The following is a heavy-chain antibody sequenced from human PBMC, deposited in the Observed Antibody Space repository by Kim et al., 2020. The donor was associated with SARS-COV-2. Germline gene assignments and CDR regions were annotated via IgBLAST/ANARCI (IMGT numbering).Heavy chain of an antibody. J-gene: IGHJ4*02. CDR3: AKGEINSGFDY. V-gene: IGHV3-23*01. CDR2: ISWDGTRT. Sequence: GGSLRLSCVASGFTFSTSPMGWVRQAPGKGLEWVSRISWDGTRTYYADSVKGRVTMSSDKSKNLLYLHMNNVRVEDTAVYYCAKGEINSGFDYWGQGT. D-gene: IGHD1-26*01. CDR1: GFTFSTSP.